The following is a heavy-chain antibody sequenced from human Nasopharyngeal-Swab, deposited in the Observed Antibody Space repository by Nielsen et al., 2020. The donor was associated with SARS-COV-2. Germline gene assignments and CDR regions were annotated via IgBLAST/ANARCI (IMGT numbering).Heavy chain of an antibody. CDR2: INTEGSST. V-gene: IGHV3-74*01. D-gene: IGHD1-26*01. CDR3: ARASYRGYYYMDV. Sequence: WIRQPQGEGLLWGSRINTEGSSTPYADSVKGRFTISRDNSKNTLYLQMNSLRAEDTAVYYCARASYRGYYYMDVWGKGTTVTVSS. J-gene: IGHJ6*03.